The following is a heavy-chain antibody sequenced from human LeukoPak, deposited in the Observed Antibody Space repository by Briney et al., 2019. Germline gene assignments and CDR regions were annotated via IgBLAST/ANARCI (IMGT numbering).Heavy chain of an antibody. CDR1: GYTFTGYY. CDR2: INSNSGGT. D-gene: IGHD5-24*01. V-gene: IGHV1-2*02. CDR3: ARDLSGDGYIIFDY. J-gene: IGHJ4*02. Sequence: ASVKVSCKASGYTFTGYYMHWVRQAPGEGLEWMGWINSNSGGTNYAQNFQGRVTMTRDTSISTAYMELSRLRSDDTAVYYCARDLSGDGYIIFDYWGQGTLVTVSS.